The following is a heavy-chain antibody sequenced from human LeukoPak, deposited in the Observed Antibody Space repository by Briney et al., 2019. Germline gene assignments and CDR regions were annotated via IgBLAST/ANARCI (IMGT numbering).Heavy chain of an antibody. D-gene: IGHD1-1*01. CDR3: ALRNWVFDY. CDR1: GGPFSGYY. CDR2: INHSGST. V-gene: IGHV4-34*01. Sequence: SETLSLTCAVYGGPFSGYYWSWTRQPPGKGLEWIGEINHSGSTNYNPSLKIRVTISVDTSKNQFSLKLSSVTAADTAVYYCALRNWVFDYWGQGTLVTVSS. J-gene: IGHJ4*02.